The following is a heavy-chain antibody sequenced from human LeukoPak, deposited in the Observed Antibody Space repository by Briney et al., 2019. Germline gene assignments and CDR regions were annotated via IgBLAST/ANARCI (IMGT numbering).Heavy chain of an antibody. CDR3: AKVFEYYDFWSGVDAFDI. D-gene: IGHD3-3*01. V-gene: IGHV3-30*02. J-gene: IGHJ3*02. CDR2: IRYDGSNK. Sequence: GGSLRLSCAASGFTFSSYGMHWVRQAPGKGLEWVAFIRYDGSNKYYADSVKGRFTISRDNSKNTLYLQMSSLRAEDTAVYYCAKVFEYYDFWSGVDAFDIWGQGTMVTVSS. CDR1: GFTFSSYG.